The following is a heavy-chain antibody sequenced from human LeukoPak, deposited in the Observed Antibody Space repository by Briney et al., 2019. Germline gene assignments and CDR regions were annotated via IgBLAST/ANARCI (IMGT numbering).Heavy chain of an antibody. CDR1: GGSISSYY. V-gene: IGHV4-4*07. D-gene: IGHD3-10*01. CDR2: IYTSGST. J-gene: IGHJ6*03. Sequence: PSETLSLTCTVPGGSISSYYWSWIRQPAGKGLEWIGRIYTSGSTNYNPSLKSRVTMSVDTSKNQFSLKLSSVTAADTAVYYCARGMVRGVTYYYYYMDVWGKGTTVTVSS. CDR3: ARGMVRGVTYYYYYMDV.